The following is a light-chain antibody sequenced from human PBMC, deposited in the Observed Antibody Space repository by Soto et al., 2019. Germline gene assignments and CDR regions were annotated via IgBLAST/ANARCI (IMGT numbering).Light chain of an antibody. CDR3: QQSYG. Sequence: DIQMTQSPSSLSASVGDRVTITCRASQSISSYLNWYQQKPGKAPKLLIYAASSLQSGVPSRFSGSGSGTDFTLTISSLQPEDFATYYCQQSYGFDPGTKVDIK. CDR2: AAS. V-gene: IGKV1-39*01. J-gene: IGKJ3*01. CDR1: QSISSY.